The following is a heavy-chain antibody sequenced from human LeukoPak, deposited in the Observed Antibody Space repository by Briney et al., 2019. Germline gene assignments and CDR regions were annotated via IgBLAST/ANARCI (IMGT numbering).Heavy chain of an antibody. CDR1: GFTFSNYA. D-gene: IGHD4-23*01. CDR2: ISGSGGTT. J-gene: IGHJ3*02. Sequence: PGGSLRVSCAASGFTFSNYAMSWVRQAPGKGLEWVSGISGSGGTTYYADSVKGRFTISRDNSKNTLYLQMNSLRAEDTALYYCAKSPTVDAAFDIWGQGTMVTVSS. V-gene: IGHV3-23*01. CDR3: AKSPTVDAAFDI.